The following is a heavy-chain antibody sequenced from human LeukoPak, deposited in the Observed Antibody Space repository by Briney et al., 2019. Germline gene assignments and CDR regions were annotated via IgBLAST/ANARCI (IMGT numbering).Heavy chain of an antibody. CDR1: GASISSGSNY. Sequence: SETLSLTCSVSGASISSGSNYWGWIRQPPGKTLEWIGSIYSSGSTYDNPSLNSRVIVIIDTPTNHFSLTLGSVTAADTAVYSCARDPLFYDSSGYTPPFDYWGQGTLVTVSS. CDR3: ARDPLFYDSSGYTPPFDY. D-gene: IGHD3-22*01. V-gene: IGHV4-39*07. CDR2: IYSSGST. J-gene: IGHJ4*02.